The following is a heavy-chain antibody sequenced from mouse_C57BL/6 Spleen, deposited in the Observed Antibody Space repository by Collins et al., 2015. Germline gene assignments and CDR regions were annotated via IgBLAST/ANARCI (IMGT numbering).Heavy chain of an antibody. CDR3: VRGRQLGLPFAY. CDR1: GFTFNTNA. V-gene: IGHV10S3*01. CDR2: IRSKSNNYAT. J-gene: IGHJ3*01. Sequence: EVQLVETGGGLVQPKGSLKLSCAASGFTFNTNAMNWVRQAPGKGLEWVARIRSKSNNYATYYADSVKDRFTISRDDSQSMLYLQMNNLKTEDTAMYYCVRGRQLGLPFAYWGQGTLVTVSA. D-gene: IGHD3-2*01.